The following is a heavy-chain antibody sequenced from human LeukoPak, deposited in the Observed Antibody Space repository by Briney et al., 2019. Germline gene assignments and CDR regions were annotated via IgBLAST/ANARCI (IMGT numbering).Heavy chain of an antibody. V-gene: IGHV4-59*08. D-gene: IGHD1-26*01. CDR2: IYYSGST. CDR1: GGPISSYY. Sequence: SETLSLTCTVSGGPISSYYWSWIRQPPGKGLEWIGYIYYSGSTNYNPSLKSRVTISVDTSKNQFSLKLSSVTAADTAVYYCARHYWYSGSYNGFGGAFDIWGQGTMVTVSS. CDR3: ARHYWYSGSYNGFGGAFDI. J-gene: IGHJ3*02.